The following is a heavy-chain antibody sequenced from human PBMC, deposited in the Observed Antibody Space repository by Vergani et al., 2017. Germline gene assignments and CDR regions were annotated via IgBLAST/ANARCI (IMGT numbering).Heavy chain of an antibody. V-gene: IGHV4-34*01. CDR1: GGSFSGYY. D-gene: IGHD3-10*01. CDR2: INHSGST. CDR3: ARVSGPVVRGHYGMDF. Sequence: QVQLQQWGAGLLKPSETLSLTCAVYGGSFSGYYWSWIRQPPGKGLEWIGEINHSGSTNNNPSLKSRVTISVDTSKNQFSLKLSSVTAADTAVYYCARVSGPVVRGHYGMDFWGQGTTVTVSS. J-gene: IGHJ6*02.